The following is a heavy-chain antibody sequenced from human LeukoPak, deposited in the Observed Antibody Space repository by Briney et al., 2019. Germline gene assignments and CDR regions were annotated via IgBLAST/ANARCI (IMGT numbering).Heavy chain of an antibody. CDR1: GFTFSSYS. CDR3: ARDRDIVVVPAAPDS. D-gene: IGHD2-2*01. V-gene: IGHV3-21*01. CDR2: ISSSSTYI. Sequence: PGGSLRLSCVASGFTFSSYSMNWVRQAPGKGLEWVSSISSSSTYIYYADSVKGRFTISRDNAKNSLYLQMNSLSAEDTAMYYCARDRDIVVVPAAPDSWGQGTLVTVSS. J-gene: IGHJ4*02.